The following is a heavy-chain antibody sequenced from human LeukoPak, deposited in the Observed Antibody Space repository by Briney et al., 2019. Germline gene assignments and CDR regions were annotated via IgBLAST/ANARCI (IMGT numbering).Heavy chain of an antibody. CDR3: ARGSGYDFWSGPIPHDI. Sequence: SVKVSFKAAGGTFSSYAISWVRQAPGQGLEWMGGIIPIFGTANYAQEFQGRVTITADESTSTAYMELSSLRSEDTAVYYCARGSGYDFWSGPIPHDIWGQGTMVTVSS. CDR2: IIPIFGTA. J-gene: IGHJ3*02. CDR1: GGTFSSYA. V-gene: IGHV1-69*01. D-gene: IGHD3-3*01.